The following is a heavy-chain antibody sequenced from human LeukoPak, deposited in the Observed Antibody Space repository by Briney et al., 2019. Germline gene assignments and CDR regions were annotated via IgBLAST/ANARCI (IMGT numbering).Heavy chain of an antibody. CDR3: ATEGSFDY. CDR2: ISYDGSNK. V-gene: IGHV3-30*03. J-gene: IGHJ4*02. CDR1: GFTFSSYG. Sequence: GGSLRLSCAASGFTFSSYGMHWVRQAPGKGLEWVAVISYDGSNKYYADSVKGRFTISRDNSKNTLYLQMNSLRAEDAAVYYCATEGSFDYWGQGTLVTVSS.